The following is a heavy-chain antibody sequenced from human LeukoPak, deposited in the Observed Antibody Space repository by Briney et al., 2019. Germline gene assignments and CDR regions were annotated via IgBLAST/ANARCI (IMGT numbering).Heavy chain of an antibody. D-gene: IGHD3-16*01. Sequence: GGSLRLSCAASGFTFSSYGMHWVRQAPGKGLEWVAVIWYDGSNKYYADSVKGRFTISRDNAKNSLFLQMNSLRAEDSAVYYCARLLGGSYFDYWGQGTLVTVSS. CDR3: ARLLGGSYFDY. CDR1: GFTFSSYG. V-gene: IGHV3-33*03. CDR2: IWYDGSNK. J-gene: IGHJ4*02.